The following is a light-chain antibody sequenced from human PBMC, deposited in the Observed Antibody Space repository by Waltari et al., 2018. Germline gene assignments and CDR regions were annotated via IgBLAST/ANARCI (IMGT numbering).Light chain of an antibody. Sequence: QSVLTQPPSASGTPGQRVTISCSGSRSNIGSNYVYWYQQLPGTAPKLLIYRNNQRPSGVPDRFSGSKSGTSASLAISGLRSEDEADYYCAAWDSSTVVFGGGTKLTVL. CDR2: RNN. J-gene: IGLJ2*01. CDR3: AAWDSSTVV. CDR1: RSNIGSNY. V-gene: IGLV1-47*01.